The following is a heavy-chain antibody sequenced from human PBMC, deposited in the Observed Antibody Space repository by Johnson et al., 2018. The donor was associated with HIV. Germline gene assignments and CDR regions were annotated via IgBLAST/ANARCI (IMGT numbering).Heavy chain of an antibody. J-gene: IGHJ3*02. CDR2: INQDGSET. CDR1: GFTFDNFW. V-gene: IGHV3-7*05. CDR3: ARPPAYLYKAAFSI. Sequence: VQLVESGGGVVQPGRSLRLSCAVSGFTFDNFWMAWVRQAPGKGLEWVANINQDGSETYYVGSVKGRFTISRDNAKNSLFLQMDSLRAEDTAVYFCARPPAYLYKAAFSIWGQGTMVTVSS. D-gene: IGHD3-16*02.